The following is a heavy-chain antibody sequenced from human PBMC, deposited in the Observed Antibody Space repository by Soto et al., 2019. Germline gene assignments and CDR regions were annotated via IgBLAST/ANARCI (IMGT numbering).Heavy chain of an antibody. V-gene: IGHV3-11*01. J-gene: IGHJ4*02. CDR1: GFTFSDYY. Sequence: GGSLRLSCAASGFTFSDYYMSWIRQAPGKGLEWVSYISSSGSTIYYADSVKGRFTISRDNAKNSLYLQMSSLRAEDTAVYYCARGIVVVVAATRFDYWGQGTLVTVSS. D-gene: IGHD2-15*01. CDR3: ARGIVVVVAATRFDY. CDR2: ISSSGSTI.